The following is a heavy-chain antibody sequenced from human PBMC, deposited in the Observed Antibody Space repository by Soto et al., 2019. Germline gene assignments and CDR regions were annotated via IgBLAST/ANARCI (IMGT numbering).Heavy chain of an antibody. Sequence: PSQTLSLTCAISGDSVSNNSVAWNWVRQSPSRGLEWLGRTYYRSKWHYDYAPSVRIRITINPDTSKNHFSLQLNSVSPEDAAVYYCARTLRGRGVKYFDDWGQGTLVTVSS. J-gene: IGHJ4*02. CDR2: TYYRSKWHY. CDR1: GDSVSNNSVA. V-gene: IGHV6-1*01. CDR3: ARTLRGRGVKYFDD. D-gene: IGHD3-10*01.